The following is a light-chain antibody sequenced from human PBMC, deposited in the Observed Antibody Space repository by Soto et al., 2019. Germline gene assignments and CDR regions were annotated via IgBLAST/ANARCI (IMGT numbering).Light chain of an antibody. CDR1: QTIDSW. Sequence: DIQMTQSPSTLSASVGERATITCRASQTIDSWLAWYQQRPGKPPKLLIYKASTLASGVPARFSGSGSGTEFTLTINSLQPDDFATYYCQQYHIYSGTFGQGTKVDI. CDR2: KAS. V-gene: IGKV1-5*03. J-gene: IGKJ1*01. CDR3: QQYHIYSGT.